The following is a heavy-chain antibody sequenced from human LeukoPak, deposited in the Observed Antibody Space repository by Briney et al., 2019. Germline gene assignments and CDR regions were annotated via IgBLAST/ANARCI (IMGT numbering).Heavy chain of an antibody. D-gene: IGHD1-26*01. CDR2: IYYSGST. CDR3: ARAGGSYLGYWYFDL. V-gene: IGHV4-30-4*07. Sequence: SETLSLTCAVSGGSISSGGYSWSWIRQPPGKGLEWIGYIYYSGSTYYNPSLKSRVTISVDTSKNQFSLKLSSVTAADTAVYYCARAGGSYLGYWYFDLWGRGTLVTVSS. J-gene: IGHJ2*01. CDR1: GGSISSGGYS.